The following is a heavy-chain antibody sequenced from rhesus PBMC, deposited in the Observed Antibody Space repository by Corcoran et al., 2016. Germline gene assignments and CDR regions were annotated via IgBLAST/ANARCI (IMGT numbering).Heavy chain of an antibody. J-gene: IGHJ4*01. CDR2: IRSKYNNYAT. Sequence: EVQLVESGGGLVQPGGSLRLSCAASGFTFSDYAMSWVRQGSVKGLEWVGYIRSKYNNYATEYAASVKGRFTISRDDSKNTLYLQMSSLKTEDTAVYYCTTDVLYWGQGVLVTVSS. CDR3: TTDVLY. V-gene: IGHV3-186*02. D-gene: IGHD2-15*01. CDR1: GFTFSDYA.